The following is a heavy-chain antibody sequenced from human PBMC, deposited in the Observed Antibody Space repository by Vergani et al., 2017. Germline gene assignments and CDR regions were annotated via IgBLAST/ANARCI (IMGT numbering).Heavy chain of an antibody. V-gene: IGHV4-39*01. CDR3: ARHSTVEWLVKLGWIDP. Sequence: QLQLQESGPGLVKPSATLSLTCSVSGASIRSSNYYWGWIRQPPGKGLEWIASIYYSGSTYYNPSLKSRVTISVDTSKNHFPLKLSSVTAADTAVYFCARHSTVEWLVKLGWIDPWGQGILVTVSS. CDR2: IYYSGST. J-gene: IGHJ5*02. CDR1: GASIRSSNYY. D-gene: IGHD6-19*01.